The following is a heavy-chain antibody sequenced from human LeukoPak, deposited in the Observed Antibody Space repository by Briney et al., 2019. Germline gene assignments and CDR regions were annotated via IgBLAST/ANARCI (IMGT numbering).Heavy chain of an antibody. Sequence: GGSLRLSYAASGFTFSDHYMTWIRQAPGKGLEWVSYITNSGRDADYSDSVRGRFTTSRDNAKNSLYLQMNSLRPEDTAIYYCGRGHFGLDVWGKGTTVTVSS. V-gene: IGHV3-11*06. CDR3: GRGHFGLDV. CDR2: ITNSGRDA. J-gene: IGHJ6*04. CDR1: GFTFSDHY.